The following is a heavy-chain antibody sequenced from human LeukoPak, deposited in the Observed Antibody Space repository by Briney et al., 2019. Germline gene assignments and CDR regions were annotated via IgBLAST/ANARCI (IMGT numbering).Heavy chain of an antibody. CDR1: GVTFSSYA. V-gene: IGHV3-23*01. J-gene: IGHJ4*02. CDR3: ARGSGTVDTAMGILHFDY. D-gene: IGHD5-18*01. Sequence: GGSLRLSCAASGVTFSSYAMSWVRQAPGKGLEWVSAISGSGGSTYYADSVKGRFTISRDNSKNTLYLQMNSLRAEDTAVYYCARGSGTVDTAMGILHFDYWGQGTLVTVSP. CDR2: ISGSGGST.